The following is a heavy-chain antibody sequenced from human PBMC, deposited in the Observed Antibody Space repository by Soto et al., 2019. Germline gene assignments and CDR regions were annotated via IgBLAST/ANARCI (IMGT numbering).Heavy chain of an antibody. CDR3: PRAVCRSHDFWSAYYTPAAFDI. CDR2: IYYSGST. V-gene: IGHV4-59*01. D-gene: IGHD3-3*01. Sequence: SETLSLTCTVSGGSISSYYCSWIRQPPLKGLEWSGYIYYSGSTNYNPSLKSRGTISEGTAKNQFSLKLSSVTAPYTAVYYCPRAVCRSHDFWSAYYTPAAFDIWGHGNMVT. J-gene: IGHJ3*02. CDR1: GGSISSYY.